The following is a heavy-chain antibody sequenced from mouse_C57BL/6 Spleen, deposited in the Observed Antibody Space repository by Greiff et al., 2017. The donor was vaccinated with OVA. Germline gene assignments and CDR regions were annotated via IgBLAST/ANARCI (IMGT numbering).Heavy chain of an antibody. CDR2: IDPSDSYT. D-gene: IGHD1-1*01. J-gene: IGHJ1*03. Sequence: VQLQQPGAELVKPGASVKLSCKASGYTFTSYWMQWVKQRPGQGLEWIGEIDPSDSYTNYNQKFKGKATLTVNTSSSTAYMQLSSLTSEDPAVYYCARYAHYYGSSYWYFDVWGTGTTVTVSS. CDR1: GYTFTSYW. V-gene: IGHV1-50*01. CDR3: ARYAHYYGSSYWYFDV.